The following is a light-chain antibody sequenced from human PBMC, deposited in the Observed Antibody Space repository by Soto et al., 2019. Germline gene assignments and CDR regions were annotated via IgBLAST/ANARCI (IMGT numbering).Light chain of an antibody. J-gene: IGKJ2*01. V-gene: IGKV3-20*01. Sequence: EIVLTQSPGTLSLSPGERATLSCRASQSVASHYLAWYQQTPGQAPRLLIYAASTRATGIPDRFSGSVSGTDFTLTISRLEPEDFAVYYCQLYGGSPIRYTFGQGTKLDIK. CDR2: AAS. CDR3: QLYGGSPIRYT. CDR1: QSVASHY.